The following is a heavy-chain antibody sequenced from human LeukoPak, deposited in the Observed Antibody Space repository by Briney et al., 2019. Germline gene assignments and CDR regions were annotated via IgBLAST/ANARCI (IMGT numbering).Heavy chain of an antibody. J-gene: IGHJ4*02. Sequence: GGSLRLSCEASGLTFSSYGMSWVRQAPGKGLQWVSAITGDGTTTYYADSVKGRFTISRDNSKNMLYLQMSSLRAEDTAVYYCAKTQGYFDYWGQGTLVPVSS. V-gene: IGHV3-23*01. CDR3: AKTQGYFDY. CDR2: ITGDGTTT. CDR1: GLTFSSYG.